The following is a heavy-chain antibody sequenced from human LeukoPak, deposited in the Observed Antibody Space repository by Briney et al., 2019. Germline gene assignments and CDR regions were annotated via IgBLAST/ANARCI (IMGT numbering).Heavy chain of an antibody. V-gene: IGHV3-21*06. Sequence: GGSLRLSCAASGFTFSSYGMHWVRQAPGKGLEWVSSISTVSSYISYADSVQGRFTISRDNAKNLLFLQMNSLRAEDTAVYYCARRDYYFYSMDVWGKGTTVTVSS. CDR3: ARRDYYFYSMDV. CDR1: GFTFSSYG. J-gene: IGHJ6*03. CDR2: ISTVSSYI.